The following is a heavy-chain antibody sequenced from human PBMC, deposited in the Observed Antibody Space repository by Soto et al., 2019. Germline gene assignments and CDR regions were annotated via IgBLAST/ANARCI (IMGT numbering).Heavy chain of an antibody. CDR3: ARQPTTGDTDLWFDP. Sequence: QLQLLESGPGLVKASETLSITCNVSGGSISTSRSYWAWIRQPPGKGLEWLANIFNSGSTDYDPSLASRVTVAVDTSKNEFALKLRSVTAADTAVYYCARQPTTGDTDLWFDPWGQGTLVTVSS. D-gene: IGHD4-4*01. V-gene: IGHV4-39*01. CDR1: GGSISTSRSY. CDR2: IFNSGST. J-gene: IGHJ5*02.